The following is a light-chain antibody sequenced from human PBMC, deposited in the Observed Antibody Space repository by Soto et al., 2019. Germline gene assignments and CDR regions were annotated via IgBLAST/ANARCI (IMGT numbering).Light chain of an antibody. CDR3: CSYAGSRTYYV. Sequence: QSALTQPASVSGSPGQSITLSCTGTSSDVGSYNLVSWYQQHPGEAPKLMIYEVSERPSGVSSRFSGSKSGNTASLTISGLQAEDEAEYYCCSYAGSRTYYVFGTGTKVTVL. J-gene: IGLJ1*01. CDR2: EVS. CDR1: SSDVGSYNL. V-gene: IGLV2-23*02.